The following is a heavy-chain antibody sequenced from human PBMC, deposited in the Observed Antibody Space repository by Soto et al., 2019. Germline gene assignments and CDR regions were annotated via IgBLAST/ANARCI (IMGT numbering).Heavy chain of an antibody. D-gene: IGHD6-13*01. CDR1: GFSLSTSGMC. CDR2: IDWDDDE. J-gene: IGHJ4*02. Sequence: SGPTLVNPTQTLTLTCTFSGFSLSTSGMCVSWIRQPPGKALEWLARIDWDDDEYYSTSLKTRLTISKDTSKNLVVHTMTNMKPPDTATYYCARTLGSSTLDYWGQGTLVPVSS. CDR3: ARTLGSSTLDY. V-gene: IGHV2-70*11.